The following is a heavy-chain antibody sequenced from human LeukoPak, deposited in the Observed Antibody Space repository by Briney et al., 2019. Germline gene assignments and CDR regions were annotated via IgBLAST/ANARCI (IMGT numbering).Heavy chain of an antibody. J-gene: IGHJ4*02. V-gene: IGHV3-49*04. Sequence: GGSLRLSCTASVFNFSVYTMRWVRQAPGKGLEWVGFIRSNTYGGTTDYVASVKGRVTISRDDSKSIAYLQMDSLKTEDTVLYCSSGDGRWGLGGPGWGQGTLVTVSS. CDR2: IRSNTYGGTT. CDR1: VFNFSVYT. CDR3: SGDGRWGLGGPG. D-gene: IGHD2-15*01.